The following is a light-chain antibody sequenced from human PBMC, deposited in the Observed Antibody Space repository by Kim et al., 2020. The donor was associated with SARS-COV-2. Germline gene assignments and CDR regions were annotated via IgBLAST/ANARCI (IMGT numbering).Light chain of an antibody. CDR1: SSNLGAGYD. J-gene: IGLJ1*01. Sequence: QSVLTQSPSVSGAPGQRVTISCTGSSSNLGAGYDVNWYQQLPGTVPKLLIYANSNRPSGVPGRFSGSKSGSSASLAITGLQAEDETDYYCQSYDSSLSGYVFGTGTKVTVL. V-gene: IGLV1-40*01. CDR3: QSYDSSLSGYV. CDR2: ANS.